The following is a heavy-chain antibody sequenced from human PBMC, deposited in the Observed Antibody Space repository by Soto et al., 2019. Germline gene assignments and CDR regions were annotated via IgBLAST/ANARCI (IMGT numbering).Heavy chain of an antibody. D-gene: IGHD3-3*01. CDR3: AKLTGSDFWSGFSVGNYYYYGMDV. V-gene: IGHV3-23*01. Sequence: GGSLRLSCAASGFTFSSYAMSWVRQAPGKGLEWVSAISGSGGSTYYADSVKGRFTISRDNSKNTLYLQMNSLRAEDTAVYYCAKLTGSDFWSGFSVGNYYYYGMDVWGQGTTVTVSS. CDR2: ISGSGGST. CDR1: GFTFSSYA. J-gene: IGHJ6*02.